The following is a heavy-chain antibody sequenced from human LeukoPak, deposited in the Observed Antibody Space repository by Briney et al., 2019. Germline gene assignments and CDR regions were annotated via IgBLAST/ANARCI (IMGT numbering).Heavy chain of an antibody. CDR2: ISWNSGSI. D-gene: IGHD6-13*01. CDR1: GFTFDDYA. J-gene: IGHJ3*02. V-gene: IGHV3-9*01. Sequence: GGSLRLSRAASGFTFDDYAMHWVRQAPGKGLEWVSGISWNSGSIGYADSVKGRFTISRDNAKNSLYLQMNSLRAEDTALYYCAKGYSSSGTDAFDIWGQGTMVTVSS. CDR3: AKGYSSSGTDAFDI.